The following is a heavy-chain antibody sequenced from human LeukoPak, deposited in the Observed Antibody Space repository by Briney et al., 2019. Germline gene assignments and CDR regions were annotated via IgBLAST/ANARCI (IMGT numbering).Heavy chain of an antibody. CDR3: ARTRGYSAYDYFDY. D-gene: IGHD5-12*01. V-gene: IGHV1-46*01. CDR1: GYTFTNYY. CDR2: INPSGGRT. J-gene: IGHJ4*02. Sequence: GASVKVSCEASGYTFTNYYIYWVRQAPGQGLEWMGIINPSGGRTDYAQNFQGRVTVTRDTSTSTAYMELSSLRSEDTAVYFCARTRGYSAYDYFDYWGQGTLVTVSS.